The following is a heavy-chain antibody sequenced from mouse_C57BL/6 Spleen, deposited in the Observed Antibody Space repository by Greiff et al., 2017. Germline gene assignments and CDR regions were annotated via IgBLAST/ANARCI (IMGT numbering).Heavy chain of an antibody. Sequence: VQLQQSGPELVKPGASVKIPCKASGYTFTDYNMDWVKQSHGKSLEWIGDINPNNGGTIYNQKFKGKATLTVDKSSSTAYMELRSLTSEDTAVYYCARQDGYGDYYAMDYWGQGTSVTVSS. D-gene: IGHD2-2*01. J-gene: IGHJ4*01. CDR3: ARQDGYGDYYAMDY. CDR1: GYTFTDYN. CDR2: INPNNGGT. V-gene: IGHV1-18*01.